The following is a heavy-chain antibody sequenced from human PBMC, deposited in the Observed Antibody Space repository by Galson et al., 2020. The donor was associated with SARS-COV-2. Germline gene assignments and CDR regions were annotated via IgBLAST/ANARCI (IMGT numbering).Heavy chain of an antibody. CDR2: TYYSGSG. D-gene: IGHD3-9*01. CDR3: ARQILTGYYSFYYFDY. Sequence: SPTLSLTCSVSGGSISSSNYYWGWVRPPPGKGLEWIGSTYYSGSGYYNPSLTSRLTISVDTSKNQFFMKLTSVTAADTAVYYCARQILTGYYSFYYFDYWGQGALITVSS. CDR1: GGSISSSNYY. V-gene: IGHV4-39*01. J-gene: IGHJ4*02.